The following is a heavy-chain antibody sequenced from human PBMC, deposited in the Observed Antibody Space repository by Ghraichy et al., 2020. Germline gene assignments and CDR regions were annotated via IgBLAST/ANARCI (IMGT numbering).Heavy chain of an antibody. CDR2: ISSSGKNK. D-gene: IGHD4-23*01. CDR1: GFTFSSYD. CDR3: ARPSRVVRFYYFDGLDV. V-gene: IGHV3-48*03. J-gene: IGHJ6*02. Sequence: GGSLRLSCAASGFTFSSYDMNWVRQSPGKGLEWVSYISSSGKNKFYADSVKRRFTISRDNAQNSLSLQMNSLRDDDTAVYYCARPSRVVRFYYFDGLDVWGQGTTVTVFS.